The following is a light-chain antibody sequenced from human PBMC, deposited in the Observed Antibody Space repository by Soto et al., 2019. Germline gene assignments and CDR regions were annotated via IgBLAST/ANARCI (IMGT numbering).Light chain of an antibody. Sequence: DIQLTKSPSSVSASVGDRVTITCRASQDISTRLSCYQQKPGTAPNLLIYAASTSGSGVPSRFSGSGSGTQFSLTVRILQDEDFAPYFCQQAHTFPCTFGQATHVAIK. CDR1: QDISTR. CDR2: AAS. CDR3: QQAHTFPCT. J-gene: IGKJ1*01. V-gene: IGKV1-12*01.